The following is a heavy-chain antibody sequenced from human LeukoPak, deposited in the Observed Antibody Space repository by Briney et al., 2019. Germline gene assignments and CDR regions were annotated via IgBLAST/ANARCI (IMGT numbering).Heavy chain of an antibody. CDR2: ISASGRLI. CDR1: GFTFNDYG. D-gene: IGHD2-8*01. CDR3: ARDPHCTNGVCSFDY. V-gene: IGHV3-21*01. J-gene: IGHJ4*02. Sequence: GGSLRLSCAASGFTFNDYGMSWIRQAPGKGLEWVSSISASGRLIYYADSVKGRFTISRDNAKNSLYLQMNSLRAEDTAVYYCARDPHCTNGVCSFDYWGQGTLVTVSS.